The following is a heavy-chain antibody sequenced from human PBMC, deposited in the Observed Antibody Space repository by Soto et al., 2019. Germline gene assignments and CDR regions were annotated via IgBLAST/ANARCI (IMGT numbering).Heavy chain of an antibody. Sequence: QVQLVQSGAEVRKPGSSVMVSCKASGDTFSFYSINWVRQAPGLGLEWMGRINPILSMSNYAQRFQGRVTMTADKSTSTAYMELSGLRSEDTAIYYCASSYGSGYRAFDYWGQGALVTVSS. CDR2: INPILSMS. CDR1: GDTFSFYS. J-gene: IGHJ4*02. D-gene: IGHD3-10*01. V-gene: IGHV1-69*02. CDR3: ASSYGSGYRAFDY.